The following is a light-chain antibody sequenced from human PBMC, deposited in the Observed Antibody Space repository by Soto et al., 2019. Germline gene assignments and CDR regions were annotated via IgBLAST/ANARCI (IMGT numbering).Light chain of an antibody. J-gene: IGKJ5*01. V-gene: IGKV3-11*01. CDR3: QQRRSWPPTIT. CDR2: DAS. CDR1: QSVSSY. Sequence: EIVLTQSPATLSLSPGERATLSCRASQSVSSYLAWYQQKPGQAPRLLIYDASNTATGIPARFSGSGSGTDFTLTISSLEPEDFAVYYCQQRRSWPPTITFGQGTRLDIK.